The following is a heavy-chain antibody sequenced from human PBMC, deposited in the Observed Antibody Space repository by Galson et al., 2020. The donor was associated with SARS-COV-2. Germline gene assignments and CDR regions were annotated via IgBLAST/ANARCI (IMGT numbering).Heavy chain of an antibody. CDR1: GYTFTGYY. D-gene: IGHD3-10*01. Sequence: ASVKVSCKASGYTFTGYYMPRVRQAPGQELEWMGWINPNSVGTNYAQKFQGRVTMTRDTTISTAYMELSRLRSDDTAVYYCAGARCYYGSGGYYTFDYWGQGTLVTVSS. CDR2: INPNSVGT. V-gene: IGHV1-2*02. CDR3: AGARCYYGSGGYYTFDY. J-gene: IGHJ4*02.